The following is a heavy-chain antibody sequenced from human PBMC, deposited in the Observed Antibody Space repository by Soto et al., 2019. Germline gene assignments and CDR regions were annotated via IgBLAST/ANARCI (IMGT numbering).Heavy chain of an antibody. V-gene: IGHV3-7*03. CDR3: ASDRFRGTYYLRGVTYFFEE. Sequence: GGSLRLSCVTYGLTFTDYWMSWVRQAPGKGLEWVANIKQDESEKNYLDSVKGRFTISRDNAKNSLYLQMNNLRAEDTAVYYCASDRFRGTYYLRGVTYFFEEWGQGAPVTVSS. CDR2: IKQDESEK. CDR1: GLTFTDYW. D-gene: IGHD1-26*01. J-gene: IGHJ4*02.